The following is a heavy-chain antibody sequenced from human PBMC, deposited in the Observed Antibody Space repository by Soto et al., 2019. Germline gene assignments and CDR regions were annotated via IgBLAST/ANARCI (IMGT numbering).Heavy chain of an antibody. CDR1: GFTFRIYA. CDR3: AKELAVAGSFY. V-gene: IGHV3-23*01. D-gene: IGHD6-19*01. Sequence: WGSLRLACAACGFTFRIYAMSWFRQAPGKGLEWVSAISGSGGSTYYADSVKGRFTISRDNSKNTLYLQMNSLRAEDTAVYYCAKELAVAGSFYWGQGTLVTVPS. J-gene: IGHJ4*02. CDR2: ISGSGGST.